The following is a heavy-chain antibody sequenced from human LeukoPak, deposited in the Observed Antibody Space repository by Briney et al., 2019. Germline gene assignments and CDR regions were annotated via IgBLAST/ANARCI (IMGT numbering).Heavy chain of an antibody. V-gene: IGHV4-59*01. Sequence: SETLSLTCLLSGGSIGPYYWSWIRQPPGKGLEWIGYIYYSGSTNYNPSLKSRVTISVDTSKNQFSLKLSSVTAADTAVYYCARGYSYGYYFDYWGQGTLVTVSS. CDR2: IYYSGST. D-gene: IGHD5-18*01. CDR3: ARGYSYGYYFDY. CDR1: GGSIGPYY. J-gene: IGHJ4*02.